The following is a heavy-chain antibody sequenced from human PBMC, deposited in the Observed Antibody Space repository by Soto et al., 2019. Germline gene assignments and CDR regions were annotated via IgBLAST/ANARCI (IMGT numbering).Heavy chain of an antibody. CDR1: GGSFSDHY. D-gene: IGHD5-18*01. CDR2: INHSGSA. J-gene: IGHJ4*02. Sequence: QVQLQQWGAELLKPSETLCLSCAVYGGSFSDHYWVWIRQPPGGGLEWIGEINHSGSANHNPSLKSRITTSVDTSKNQFSLRLPSVTAADTAVYYCARGRGGYTYGGLDYWGQGIVVTVSS. V-gene: IGHV4-34*01. CDR3: ARGRGGYTYGGLDY.